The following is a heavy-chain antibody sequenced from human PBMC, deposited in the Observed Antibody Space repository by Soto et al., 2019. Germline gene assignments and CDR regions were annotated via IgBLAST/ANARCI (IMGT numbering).Heavy chain of an antibody. V-gene: IGHV4-39*01. CDR2: IYYSGST. CDR1: GGSISSSSYY. J-gene: IGHJ4*02. Sequence: QLQLQESGPGLVKPSETLSLTCTVSGGSISSSSYYWGWIRQPPGKGLEWIGSIYYSGSTYYNPSLKRRTTVSVDTAKNQFSLKLSSVPAADTAVYYCARHTPAISISDHWGQGTLVTVSS. CDR3: ARHTPAISISDH. D-gene: IGHD2-15*01.